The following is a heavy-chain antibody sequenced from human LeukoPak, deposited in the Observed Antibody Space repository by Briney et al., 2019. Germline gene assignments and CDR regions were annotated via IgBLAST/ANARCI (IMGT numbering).Heavy chain of an antibody. CDR1: GFTFYDYA. J-gene: IGHJ4*02. CDR2: ISGDGCSS. D-gene: IGHD3-22*01. Sequence: GGSLRLSCAASGFTFYDYAMQWVRQAQGKGGEGVSLISGDGCSSYYAASVKGRFTISRDNSKISLYLQMNSLRTEDTALYYCATDHYYYDSSGYHIDYWGQGTLVTVSS. CDR3: ATDHYYYDSSGYHIDY. V-gene: IGHV3-43*02.